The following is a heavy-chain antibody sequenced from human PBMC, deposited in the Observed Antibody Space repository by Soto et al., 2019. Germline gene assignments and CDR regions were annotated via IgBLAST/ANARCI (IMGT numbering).Heavy chain of an antibody. CDR3: ARDPPATRHGMDV. CDR2: ISYDGSNK. Sequence: QPGGSLRLSCAASGFTFSSYGMHWVRQAPGKGLEWVAVISYDGSNKYYADSVKGRFTISRDNSKNTLYLQMKSLRAEDTAVYYCARDPPATRHGMDVWGQGTTVTVSS. J-gene: IGHJ6*02. CDR1: GFTFSSYG. V-gene: IGHV3-30*03.